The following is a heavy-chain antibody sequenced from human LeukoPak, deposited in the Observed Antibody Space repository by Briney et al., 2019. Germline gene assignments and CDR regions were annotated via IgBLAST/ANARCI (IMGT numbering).Heavy chain of an antibody. CDR1: GFTFSSYA. D-gene: IGHD6-6*01. V-gene: IGHV3-23*01. Sequence: EGSLRLSCAASGFTFSSYAMSWVRQASGKGLDWVSAISGSGDSTYYADSVKGRFTISRDNSKNTLYLQMNSLRAEDTAVYYCAKSSSSPRLFDYWGQGTLVTVSS. CDR3: AKSSSSPRLFDY. J-gene: IGHJ4*02. CDR2: ISGSGDST.